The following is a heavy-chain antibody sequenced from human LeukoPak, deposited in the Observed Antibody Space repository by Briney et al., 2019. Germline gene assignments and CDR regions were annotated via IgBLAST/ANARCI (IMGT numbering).Heavy chain of an antibody. J-gene: IGHJ4*02. CDR1: GFTFRNYV. V-gene: IGHV3-23*01. CDR3: AKVRPPPGSGWYGGDDY. D-gene: IGHD6-19*01. CDR2: IRSSGDDT. Sequence: GGSLRLSCTASGFTFRNYVMSWVRQAPGKGLEWVSSIRSSGDDTSSADSVKGRFTIFRDNSKSTLYLQMNSLRAEDTAIYYCAKVRPPPGSGWYGGDDYWGQGTLATVSP.